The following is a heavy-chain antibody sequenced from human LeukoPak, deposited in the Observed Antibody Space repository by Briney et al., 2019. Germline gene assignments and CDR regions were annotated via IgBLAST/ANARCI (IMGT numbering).Heavy chain of an antibody. Sequence: GGSLRLSCAASGFTFSSYSMNWVRQAPGKGLEWVSSISSSSSYIYCADSVKGRFTISRDNAKNSLYLQMNSLRAEDTAVYYCARDYPVAQTTVTPDYWGQGTLVTVSS. CDR1: GFTFSSYS. J-gene: IGHJ4*02. D-gene: IGHD4-17*01. CDR3: ARDYPVAQTTVTPDY. V-gene: IGHV3-21*01. CDR2: ISSSSSYI.